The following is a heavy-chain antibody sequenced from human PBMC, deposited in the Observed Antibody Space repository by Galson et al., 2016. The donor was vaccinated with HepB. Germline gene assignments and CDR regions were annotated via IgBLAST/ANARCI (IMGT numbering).Heavy chain of an antibody. Sequence: SLRLSCAASGFTFSNYAMSWVRQAPGKGLDWVSAISDSGDATYYADSVKGRFTISRDNSKSILYLQMNSLRAGDTAIYYCAKDLRCIRTNCFGYFDYWGQGALVTVSS. D-gene: IGHD2-2*01. J-gene: IGHJ4*02. CDR2: ISDSGDAT. CDR3: AKDLRCIRTNCFGYFDY. V-gene: IGHV3-23*01. CDR1: GFTFSNYA.